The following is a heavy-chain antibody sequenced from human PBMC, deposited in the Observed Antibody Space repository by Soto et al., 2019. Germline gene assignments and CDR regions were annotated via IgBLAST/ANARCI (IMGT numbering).Heavy chain of an antibody. CDR3: ARGLQLWGYYYYGMDV. D-gene: IGHD5-18*01. CDR2: INHSGST. V-gene: IGHV4-34*01. CDR1: GGSFSGYY. Sequence: QVQLQQWGAGLLKPSETLSLTCAVYGGSFSGYYWSWIRQPPGKGLEWIGEINHSGSTNYNPSLKSRVTISVDPSKNQFSLKLSSVTAADTAVYYCARGLQLWGYYYYGMDVWGQGTTVTVSS. J-gene: IGHJ6*02.